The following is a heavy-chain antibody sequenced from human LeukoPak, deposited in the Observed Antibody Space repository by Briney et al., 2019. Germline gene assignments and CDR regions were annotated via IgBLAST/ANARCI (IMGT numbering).Heavy chain of an antibody. Sequence: GASVKVSCKVSGYTLTELSMHWVRQAPGKGLQWMGGFDPEDGETIYAQKFQGRVTMTEDTSTDTAYMKLSSLRSEDTAVYYCATPPTSYGGGWRWGQGTLVTVSS. CDR3: ATPPTSYGGGWR. CDR2: FDPEDGET. J-gene: IGHJ4*02. CDR1: GYTLTELS. D-gene: IGHD4-23*01. V-gene: IGHV1-24*01.